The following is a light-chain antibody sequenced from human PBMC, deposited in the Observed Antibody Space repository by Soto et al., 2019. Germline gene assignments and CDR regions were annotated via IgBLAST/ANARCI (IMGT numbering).Light chain of an antibody. CDR2: EVS. J-gene: IGLJ1*01. CDR1: SSDVGGYNY. Sequence: QSALTQPASVSGSPGQSITISCTGTSSDVGGYNYASWYQQHPGKAPKLMIYEVSNRPSGVSNRFSGSKSGNTASLTISGLQAEDEADYYCSSYTSSSNYVLGNGTKVTVL. V-gene: IGLV2-14*01. CDR3: SSYTSSSNYV.